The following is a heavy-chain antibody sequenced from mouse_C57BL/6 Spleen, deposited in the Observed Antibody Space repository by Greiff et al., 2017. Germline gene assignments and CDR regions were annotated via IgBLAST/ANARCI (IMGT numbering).Heavy chain of an antibody. D-gene: IGHD2-3*01. CDR2: IRLKSDNYAT. CDR1: GFTFSDYW. J-gene: IGHJ3*01. V-gene: IGHV6-3*01. Sequence: EVKVVESGGGLVQPGGSMKLSCVASGFTFSDYWMNWVRQSPEKGLEWVAQIRLKSDNYATHYAESVKGRFTISRDDSKSSVYLQMNNLRAEDTGIYYCTEMTGDDGYYVAYWGQGTLVTVSA. CDR3: TEMTGDDGYYVAY.